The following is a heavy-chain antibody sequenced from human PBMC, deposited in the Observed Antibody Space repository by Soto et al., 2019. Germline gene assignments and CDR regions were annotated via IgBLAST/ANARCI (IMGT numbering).Heavy chain of an antibody. J-gene: IGHJ4*02. V-gene: IGHV4-59*01. CDR2: IYYSGST. CDR1: GGSISSYY. D-gene: IGHD6-13*01. Sequence: SETLSLTCTVSGGSISSYYWSWIRQPPGKGLEWIGYIYYSGSTNYNPSLKSRVTMTTDTSTSTAYMELRSLRSDDTAVYYCARDLNIAAAGVADYWGQGTLVTVS. CDR3: ARDLNIAAAGVADY.